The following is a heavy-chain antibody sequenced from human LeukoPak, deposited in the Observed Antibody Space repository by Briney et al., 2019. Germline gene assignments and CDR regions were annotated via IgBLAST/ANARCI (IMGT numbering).Heavy chain of an antibody. CDR1: VGSFSSYY. CDR2: INHSGST. CDR3: ARGLVVIYYYDSSGYYYDAFDI. V-gene: IGHV4-34*01. D-gene: IGHD3-22*01. Sequence: SETLSLTCAVYVGSFSSYYWTWIRRPPGKGLEWIGEINHSGSTNYNPSLKSRVTISVDTSKNQFSLKLSSVTAADTAVYYCARGLVVIYYYDSSGYYYDAFDIWGQGTMVTVSS. J-gene: IGHJ3*02.